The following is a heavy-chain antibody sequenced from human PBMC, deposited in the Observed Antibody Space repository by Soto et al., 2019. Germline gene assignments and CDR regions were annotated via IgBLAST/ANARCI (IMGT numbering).Heavy chain of an antibody. V-gene: IGHV4-34*01. Sequence: QVQLQQWGAGLLKPSETLSLTCAVYGGSFSGYYWSWIRQPPGKGLEWIGEITHSGGTNYNPSLKSRVTISVDTSKSQFSLKRSSVTAADTAVYYCARDVMANNRYHWYFDLWGRGTLVTVSS. D-gene: IGHD2-8*01. CDR2: ITHSGGT. J-gene: IGHJ2*01. CDR3: ARDVMANNRYHWYFDL. CDR1: GGSFSGYY.